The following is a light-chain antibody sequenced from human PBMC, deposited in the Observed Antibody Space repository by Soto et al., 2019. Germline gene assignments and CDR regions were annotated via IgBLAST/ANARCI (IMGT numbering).Light chain of an antibody. CDR1: QGISSH. CDR3: KQYHGFPWT. CDR2: DAY. J-gene: IGKJ1*01. Sequence: VIWMTQSPSLLSASTGDRVTISCRISQGISSHLAWYQQRPGKAHDLLIYDAYTLQSGVQSRFSGSGSGTDFTLTISFLQSEDFGTYYCKQYHGFPWTFGQGTKVDIK. V-gene: IGKV1D-8*01.